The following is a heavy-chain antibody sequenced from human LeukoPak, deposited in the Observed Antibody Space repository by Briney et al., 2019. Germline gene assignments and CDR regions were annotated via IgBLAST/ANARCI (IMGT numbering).Heavy chain of an antibody. CDR2: ISAYNGNT. J-gene: IGHJ4*02. V-gene: IGHV1-18*01. D-gene: IGHD3-10*01. CDR3: ARDSSGSYSHFDY. Sequence: ASVKVSCKASGYTFTSYGISWVRQAPGQGLEWMGWISAYNGNTNYAQKFQGRVTITRDTSASTAYMELSSLRSEDTAVYYCARDSSGSYSHFDYWGQGTLVTVSS. CDR1: GYTFTSYG.